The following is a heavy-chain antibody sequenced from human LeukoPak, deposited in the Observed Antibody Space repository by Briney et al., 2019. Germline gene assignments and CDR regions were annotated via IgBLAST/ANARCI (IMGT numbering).Heavy chain of an antibody. CDR1: GGSFSTFA. CDR3: ATRLNNNGGPAYNWFDP. Sequence: SVKVSCTASGGSFSTFAVNWVRQAPGQGLEWMGRTILLVGLTQYAQTFQGRLTITADKSTRTAYMELSSLRSDDTAVYYCATRLNNNGGPAYNWFDPWGQGTLVTVSS. D-gene: IGHD1-14*01. CDR2: TILLVGLT. J-gene: IGHJ5*02. V-gene: IGHV1-69*04.